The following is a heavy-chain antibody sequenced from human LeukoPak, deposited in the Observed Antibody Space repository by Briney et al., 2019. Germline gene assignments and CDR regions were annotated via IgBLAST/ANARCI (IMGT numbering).Heavy chain of an antibody. V-gene: IGHV4-39*07. CDR1: GGSISGSSYY. CDR3: ARAYYDFFLFHFDY. D-gene: IGHD3-3*01. J-gene: IGHJ4*02. CDR2: INHSGST. Sequence: SETLSLTCTVSGGSISGSSYYWGWIRQPPGKGLEWIGEINHSGSTNYNPSLKSRVTISVDTSKNQFSLKLSSVTAADTAVYYCARAYYDFFLFHFDYWGQGTLVTVSS.